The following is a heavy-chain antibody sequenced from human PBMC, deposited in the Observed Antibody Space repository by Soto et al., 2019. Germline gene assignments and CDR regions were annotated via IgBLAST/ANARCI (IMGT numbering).Heavy chain of an antibody. CDR3: ARAHHYDILTGYHYYYYGMDG. Sequence: GDSVKVSCKASGYTFTSYDINWVRQATGQGLEWMGWMNPNSGNTGYAQKFQGRVTMTRNTSISTAYMELSSLRSEDTAVYYCARAHHYDILTGYHYYYYGMDGWCQAPTVTVSS. V-gene: IGHV1-8*01. CDR2: MNPNSGNT. J-gene: IGHJ6*02. CDR1: GYTFTSYD. D-gene: IGHD3-9*01.